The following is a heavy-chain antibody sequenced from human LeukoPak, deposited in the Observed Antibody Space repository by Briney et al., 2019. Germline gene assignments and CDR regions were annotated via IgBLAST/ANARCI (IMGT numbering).Heavy chain of an antibody. V-gene: IGHV5-51*01. D-gene: IGHD6-13*01. Sequence: ESLQSSSKGAAYIATSFCIGWVRHMTPKGLEWMGIIYPGNSNTNYSPSFQGQVTLSIDKSITTAYLQSSSLKASDTAMYYCDREASAASDYWGQGTLVTVSS. J-gene: IGHJ4*02. CDR2: IYPGNSNT. CDR3: DREASAASDY. CDR1: AYIATSFC.